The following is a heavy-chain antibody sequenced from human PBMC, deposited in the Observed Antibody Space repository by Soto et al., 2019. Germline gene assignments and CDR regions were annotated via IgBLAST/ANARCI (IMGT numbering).Heavy chain of an antibody. CDR1: GGSISSGGYY. Sequence: PSETLSLTCTVSGGSISSGGYYWSWIRQHPGKGLEWIGYIYYSGSTYYNPSLKSRVTISVDTSKNQISLKLSSVTAADTAVYYCARVGDGYHDSSGYYPFDYCGQGTLVTVSS. CDR3: ARVGDGYHDSSGYYPFDY. D-gene: IGHD3-22*01. J-gene: IGHJ4*02. V-gene: IGHV4-31*03. CDR2: IYYSGST.